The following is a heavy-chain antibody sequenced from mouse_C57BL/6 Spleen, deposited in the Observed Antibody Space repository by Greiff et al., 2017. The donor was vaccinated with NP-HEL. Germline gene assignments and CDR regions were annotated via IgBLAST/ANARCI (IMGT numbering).Heavy chain of an antibody. CDR2: IYPGDGDT. CDR1: GYAFSSYW. Sequence: QVQLKESGAELVKPGASVKISCKASGYAFSSYWMNWVKQRPGKGLEWIGQIYPGDGDTNYNGKFKGKATLTADKSSSTAYMQLSSLTSEDSAVYFCARCYGSSYDYCDYWGQGTTLTVSS. D-gene: IGHD1-1*01. J-gene: IGHJ2*01. V-gene: IGHV1-80*01. CDR3: ARCYGSSYDYCDY.